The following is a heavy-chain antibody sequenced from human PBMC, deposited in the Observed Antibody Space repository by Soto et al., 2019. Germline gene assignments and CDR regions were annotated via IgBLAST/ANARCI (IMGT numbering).Heavy chain of an antibody. J-gene: IGHJ4*02. Sequence: PGGSLRLSCAASGFTFSSYAMHWVRQAPGKGLEWVAVISYDGSNKYYADSVKGRFTISRDNSKNTLYLQMNSLRAEDTAVYYCARGWQLESYFDYWGQGTMVTVYS. CDR2: ISYDGSNK. CDR1: GFTFSSYA. V-gene: IGHV3-30-3*01. CDR3: ARGWQLESYFDY. D-gene: IGHD6-6*01.